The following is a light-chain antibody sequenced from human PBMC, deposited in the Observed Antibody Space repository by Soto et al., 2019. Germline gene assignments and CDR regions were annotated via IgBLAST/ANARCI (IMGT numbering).Light chain of an antibody. J-gene: IGKJ5*01. CDR1: QSVSSSY. Sequence: EIVLTQSPGTLSLSPGERATLSCRASQSVSSSYLAWYQQKPGQAPRLLIYGASSRATGIPDRFSGSGSGTDFTLTISRLEPEDFAVYYCQLGFTFGPGTRLEIK. V-gene: IGKV3-20*01. CDR3: QLGFT. CDR2: GAS.